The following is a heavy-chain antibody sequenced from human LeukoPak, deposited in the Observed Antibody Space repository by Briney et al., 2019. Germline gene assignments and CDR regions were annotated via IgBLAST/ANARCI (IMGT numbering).Heavy chain of an antibody. CDR2: ISSSNGDI. Sequence: GGALRLSCAASGFVFSTHSMNWVRQAPGKGLEWVSWISSSNGDIYYADSVRGRFTISRDDAKKSLYLQMNSLRAEDTAVYYCVRDADGGNSWFDSWGQGTLVTVSS. V-gene: IGHV3-21*01. J-gene: IGHJ5*01. CDR1: GFVFSTHS. CDR3: VRDADGGNSWFDS. D-gene: IGHD4-23*01.